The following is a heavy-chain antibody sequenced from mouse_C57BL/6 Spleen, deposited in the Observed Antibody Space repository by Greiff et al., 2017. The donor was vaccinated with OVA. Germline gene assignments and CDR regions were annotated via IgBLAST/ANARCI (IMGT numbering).Heavy chain of an antibody. CDR2: IHPNSGST. Sequence: VQLQQSGAELVKPGASVKLSCKASGYTFTSYWMHWVKQRPGQGLEWIGMIHPNSGSTNYNEKFKSKATLTVDKSSSTAYMQLSSLTSEDSAVYYCARRYYGSSYPWYFDVWGTGTTVTVSS. D-gene: IGHD1-1*01. CDR3: ARRYYGSSYPWYFDV. CDR1: GYTFTSYW. J-gene: IGHJ1*03. V-gene: IGHV1-64*01.